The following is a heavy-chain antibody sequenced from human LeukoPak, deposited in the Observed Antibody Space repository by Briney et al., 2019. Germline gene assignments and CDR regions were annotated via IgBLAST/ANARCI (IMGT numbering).Heavy chain of an antibody. Sequence: PGGSLRLSCTTSGFTFSSYGMHWLRQASGKGLEWVSSISSTTSYIYYADSVKGRFTISRDNAKNSLYLQMNSLRAEDTAVYYCAKTSMVMNFDYWGQGTLVTVSS. CDR1: GFTFSSYG. D-gene: IGHD5-18*01. J-gene: IGHJ4*02. CDR2: ISSTTSYI. CDR3: AKTSMVMNFDY. V-gene: IGHV3-21*01.